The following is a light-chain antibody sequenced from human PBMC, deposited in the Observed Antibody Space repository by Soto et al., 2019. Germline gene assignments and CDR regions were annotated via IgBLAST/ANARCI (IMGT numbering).Light chain of an antibody. V-gene: IGKV2-24*01. Sequence: DIVMTQTPLSSPVTRGQPATISCRSSQGLVHSNGNTYLSWLHQRPGQPPRLLIYRISNRCSGVPDRFSGSGAGTDFTLKISRVEAEDVGVYYCMQATQFPWTFGQGTKVEIK. J-gene: IGKJ1*01. CDR1: QGLVHSNGNTY. CDR3: MQATQFPWT. CDR2: RIS.